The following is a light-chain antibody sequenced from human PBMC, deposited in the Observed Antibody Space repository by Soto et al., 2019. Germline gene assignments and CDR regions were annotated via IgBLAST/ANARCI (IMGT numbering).Light chain of an antibody. Sequence: ELVLTQSPGTLSLSPGERATLSCRASQSVISTYLTWYQQKPGQAPRLLIFGASSRATGIPDRFSGSGSGTDLTLAISRLEPEDFAVYYCHQRQSWPRTFGQGTKVDIK. V-gene: IGKV3-20*01. CDR2: GAS. CDR1: QSVISTY. CDR3: HQRQSWPRT. J-gene: IGKJ1*01.